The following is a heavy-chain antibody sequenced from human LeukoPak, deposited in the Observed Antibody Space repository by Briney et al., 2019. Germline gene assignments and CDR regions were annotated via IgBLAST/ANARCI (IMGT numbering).Heavy chain of an antibody. Sequence: GSLRLSCAASGFTFSDYYMSWIRQAPGKGLEWIGYIYYSGSTNYNPSLKSRVTISVDTSKNQFSLKLSSVTAADTAVYYCASTGAVAGPNWFDPWGQGTLVTVSS. J-gene: IGHJ5*02. CDR2: IYYSGST. CDR3: ASTGAVAGPNWFDP. CDR1: GFTFSDYY. V-gene: IGHV4-59*08. D-gene: IGHD6-19*01.